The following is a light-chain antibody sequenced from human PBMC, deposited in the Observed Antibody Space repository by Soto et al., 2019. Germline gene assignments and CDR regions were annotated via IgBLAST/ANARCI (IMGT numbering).Light chain of an antibody. CDR2: EVS. J-gene: IGLJ1*01. CDR3: SSYACSNNLRV. Sequence: QSALTQPPSASGSPGQSVTISCTGTSSDVGGYNYVSWYQQHPGKAPKLMIYEVSKRPSGVPDRFSGSKSGNTASLTVSGLQAEDEADYYCSSYACSNNLRVFGNGTKVTVL. V-gene: IGLV2-8*01. CDR1: SSDVGGYNY.